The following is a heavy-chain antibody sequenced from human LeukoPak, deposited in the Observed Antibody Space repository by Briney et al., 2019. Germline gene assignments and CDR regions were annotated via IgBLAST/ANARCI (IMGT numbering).Heavy chain of an antibody. Sequence: ASVKVSCKASGYTFTGYYMHWVRQAPGQGLEWMGWINPNTGGTKYAQKFQGGVTMTRDTSISTAYMELSRLTSDDTAVYYCARGADKQWLVGSYFDYWGQGTLVTVSS. J-gene: IGHJ4*02. CDR3: ARGADKQWLVGSYFDY. D-gene: IGHD6-19*01. CDR1: GYTFTGYY. V-gene: IGHV1-2*02. CDR2: INPNTGGT.